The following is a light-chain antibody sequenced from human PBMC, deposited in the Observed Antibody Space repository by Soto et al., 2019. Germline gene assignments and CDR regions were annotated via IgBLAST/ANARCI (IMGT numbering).Light chain of an antibody. CDR3: QQRRNRIT. CDR2: DAS. V-gene: IGKV3-11*01. Sequence: EILLTQSPATLSLSPGERATLSCRASQSVSRYSAWYQQPPGQAPRLLIYDASYRAAGIPASLSGSASVTDFPLTISRIPPEDSAVYYCQQRRNRITCGRGTRREIK. CDR1: QSVSRY. J-gene: IGKJ5*01.